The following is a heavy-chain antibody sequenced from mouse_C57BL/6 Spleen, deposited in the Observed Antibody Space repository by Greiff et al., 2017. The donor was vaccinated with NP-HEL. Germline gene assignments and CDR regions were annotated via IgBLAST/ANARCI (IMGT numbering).Heavy chain of an antibody. Sequence: VQLQQSGPELVKPGASVKISCKASGYTFTDYYMNWVKQSHGKSLEWIGDINPNNGGTSYNQKFKGKATLTVDKSSSTAYMELRSLTSEDSAVYYCARPLYYYGSSAWFAYWGQGTLVTVSA. CDR1: GYTFTDYY. D-gene: IGHD1-1*01. CDR2: INPNNGGT. J-gene: IGHJ3*01. V-gene: IGHV1-26*01. CDR3: ARPLYYYGSSAWFAY.